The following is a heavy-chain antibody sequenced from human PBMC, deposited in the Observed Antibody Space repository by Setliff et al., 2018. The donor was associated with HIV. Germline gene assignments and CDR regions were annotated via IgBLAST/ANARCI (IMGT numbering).Heavy chain of an antibody. CDR3: ARGLAVAGKSYYSYYYMDV. Sequence: VASVKVSCKASGYTFTSYYMHWVRQAPGQGLQWMGIINPSGGSTTYAQKFQGRVTMTRDTSITTAYMELSRVRSDDTAVYYCARGLAVAGKSYYSYYYMDVWGKGTTVTVSS. D-gene: IGHD6-19*01. J-gene: IGHJ6*03. V-gene: IGHV1-46*01. CDR2: INPSGGST. CDR1: GYTFTSYY.